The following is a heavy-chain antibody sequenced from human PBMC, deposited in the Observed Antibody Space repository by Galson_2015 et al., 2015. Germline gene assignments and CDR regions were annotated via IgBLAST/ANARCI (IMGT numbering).Heavy chain of an antibody. Sequence: SLRLSCAASGFTFSSYAMHWVRQAPGKGLEWVAVISYDGSNKYYADSVKGRFTISRDNSKNTLYLQMNSLRAEDTAVYYCARPHCTNGVCYPTHWYFDLWGRGTLVTVSS. CDR3: ARPHCTNGVCYPTHWYFDL. D-gene: IGHD2-8*01. CDR2: ISYDGSNK. J-gene: IGHJ2*01. CDR1: GFTFSSYA. V-gene: IGHV3-30-3*01.